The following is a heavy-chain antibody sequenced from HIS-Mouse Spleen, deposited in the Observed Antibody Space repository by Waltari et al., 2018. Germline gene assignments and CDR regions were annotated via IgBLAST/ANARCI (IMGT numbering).Heavy chain of an antibody. V-gene: IGHV4-39*07. CDR2: IYYSGRN. CDR1: GGSISSSSYY. J-gene: IGHJ2*01. CDR3: AREIPYSSSWYDWYFDL. Sequence: QLQLQESGPGLVKPSETLSLTCTVSGGSISSSSYYWGWIRQPPGKGLEWIGCIYYSGRNYYNPSLKSRVTISVDTSKNQFSLKLSSVTAADTAVYYCAREIPYSSSWYDWYFDLWGRGTLVTVSS. D-gene: IGHD6-13*01.